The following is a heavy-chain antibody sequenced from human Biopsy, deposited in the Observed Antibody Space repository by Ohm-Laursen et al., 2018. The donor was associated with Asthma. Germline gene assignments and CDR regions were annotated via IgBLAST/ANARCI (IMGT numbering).Heavy chain of an antibody. CDR1: GYTFIGYH. CDR2: IIPMFGTT. Sequence: VSSVKVSCKTSGYTFIGYHIHWVRQAPGQGLEWMGGIIPMFGTTKYTQKFQARVSITADEATSTVYMELSSLRSEDTAVYYCARTYYDLLTGQVNDAFAIWGQGTVVTVSS. J-gene: IGHJ3*02. V-gene: IGHV1-69*01. CDR3: ARTYYDLLTGQVNDAFAI. D-gene: IGHD3-9*01.